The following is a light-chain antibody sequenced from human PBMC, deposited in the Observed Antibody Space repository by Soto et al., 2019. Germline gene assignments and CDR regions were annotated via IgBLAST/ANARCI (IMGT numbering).Light chain of an antibody. CDR1: SSDVGGHNH. J-gene: IGLJ1*01. Sequence: QSVLTQPASVSGSPGQSITISCTGSSSDVGGHNHVSWYQQHPGKAPKHIIYEVGNRPSGVSNRFSGSKSGNTASLTISGFQAEDEADYYCNSYTSSSTHVFGTGTKLTVL. CDR3: NSYTSSSTHV. V-gene: IGLV2-14*01. CDR2: EVG.